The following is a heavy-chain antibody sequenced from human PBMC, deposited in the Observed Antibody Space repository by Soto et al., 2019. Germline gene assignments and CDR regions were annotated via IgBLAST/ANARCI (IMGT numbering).Heavy chain of an antibody. J-gene: IGHJ4*02. Sequence: VVSRRRSCSCSVCCFVNLSVSWVLQAPGKGLEWVSTIKTSGDTTFYADPVKCRFTTSRDDSKNTLYLQMNSLRAEDTATYYCTKDVNGDIGAEFWGPRTPLTVSS. CDR3: TKDVNGDIGAEF. CDR1: VCCFVNLS. CDR2: IKTSGDTT. D-gene: IGHD3-10*01. V-gene: IGHV3-23*05.